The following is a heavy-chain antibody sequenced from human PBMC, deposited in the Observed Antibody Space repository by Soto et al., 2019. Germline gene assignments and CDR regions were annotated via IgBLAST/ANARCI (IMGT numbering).Heavy chain of an antibody. D-gene: IGHD3-10*01. CDR1: SGSISSSNW. CDR3: ARVTAGWFGEFPYWFDP. V-gene: IGHV4-4*02. Sequence: QVQLQESGPGLVKPSGTLSLTCAVSSGSISSSNWWSWVRQPPGKGLEWMGEIYHSGSTNYNPSLKSRVTISVDKSKNQFSLKLSSVTAADTAVYYCARVTAGWFGEFPYWFDPWGQGTLVTVSS. CDR2: IYHSGST. J-gene: IGHJ5*02.